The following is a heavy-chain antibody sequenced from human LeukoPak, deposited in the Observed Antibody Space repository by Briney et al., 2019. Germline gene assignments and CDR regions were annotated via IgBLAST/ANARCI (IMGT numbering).Heavy chain of an antibody. CDR3: ARGGALFISY. CDR1: GFTFSHYW. Sequence: QPGGSLALSCAASGFTFSHYWMTWVRQVPGKGLEWVAHIKEDGSERYHVDSVKGRFTISRDNAKDSLYLQMNSLRADDTAVYYCARGGALFISYWGQGTLVTVSS. CDR2: IKEDGSER. D-gene: IGHD3-16*01. J-gene: IGHJ4*02. V-gene: IGHV3-7*03.